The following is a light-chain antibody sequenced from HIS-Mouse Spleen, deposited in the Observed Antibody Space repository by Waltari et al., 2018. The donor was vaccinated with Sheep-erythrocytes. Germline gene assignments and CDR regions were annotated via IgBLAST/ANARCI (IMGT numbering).Light chain of an antibody. Sequence: EIQMTQSPSSVSASVGDRVTIPCRTSQGISSWLGWYQQKPGKAPKLLIYAASSLQSGVPSRFSGSGSGTDFTLTISSLQPEDFATYYCQQANSFPPTFGQGTKVEIK. CDR2: AAS. CDR3: QQANSFPPT. CDR1: QGISSW. J-gene: IGKJ1*01. V-gene: IGKV1-12*01.